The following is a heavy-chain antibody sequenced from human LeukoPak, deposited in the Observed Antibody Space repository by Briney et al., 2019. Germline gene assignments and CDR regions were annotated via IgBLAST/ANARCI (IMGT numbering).Heavy chain of an antibody. Sequence: AASVKVSCKASGYTFTSYGISWVRQAPGQGLEWMGWISAYNGNTNYAQKLQGRVTMTTDTSTSTAYMELRSLGSDDTAVYYCARDRDYYGSDYGMDVWGQGTTVTVSS. CDR2: ISAYNGNT. CDR3: ARDRDYYGSDYGMDV. V-gene: IGHV1-18*01. J-gene: IGHJ6*02. CDR1: GYTFTSYG. D-gene: IGHD3-10*01.